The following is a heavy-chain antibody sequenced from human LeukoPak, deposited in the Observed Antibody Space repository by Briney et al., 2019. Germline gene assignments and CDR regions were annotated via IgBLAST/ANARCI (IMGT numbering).Heavy chain of an antibody. J-gene: IGHJ6*03. CDR3: ARVPAAATYYYYMDV. CDR2: INHSGST. D-gene: IGHD2-2*01. Sequence: SETLSLTCAVYGGSFSGYYWSWIRQPPGKGLEWIGEINHSGSTNYNPSLKSRVTISVDTSKNQFSLKLSSVTAADTAVYYCARVPAAATYYYYMDVWGKGTTVTVSS. CDR1: GGSFSGYY. V-gene: IGHV4-34*01.